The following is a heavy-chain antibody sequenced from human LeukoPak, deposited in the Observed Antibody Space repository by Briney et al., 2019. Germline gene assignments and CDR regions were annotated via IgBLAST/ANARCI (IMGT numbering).Heavy chain of an antibody. V-gene: IGHV3-15*07. CDR2: IRSNSDGGTI. CDR3: APGFYDST. D-gene: IGHD3-22*01. CDR1: GFTFSNAW. J-gene: IGHJ5*02. Sequence: GGSLRLSCATSGFTFSNAWMNWVRQAPGKGLEWVGRIRSNSDGGTIDYAAPVKGRFTLSRDDSKTTLYLQMNSLQTEDTAVYYCAPGFYDSTWGQGTLVTVSS.